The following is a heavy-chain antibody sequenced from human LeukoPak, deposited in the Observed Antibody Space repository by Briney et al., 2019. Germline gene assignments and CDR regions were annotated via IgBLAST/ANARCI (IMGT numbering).Heavy chain of an antibody. CDR2: IIHRLGA. Sequence: PSEALSLTCVVYGGSFSVYYWCWSRQPPGKGRGWGGEIIHRLGANYNPSPKRPVTISVDTSKNQFSLKLSSVTAADTAVYYCARGKYQLLFLPFNYWGQGTLVTVSS. V-gene: IGHV4-34*01. CDR1: GGSFSVYY. J-gene: IGHJ4*02. D-gene: IGHD2-2*01. CDR3: ARGKYQLLFLPFNY.